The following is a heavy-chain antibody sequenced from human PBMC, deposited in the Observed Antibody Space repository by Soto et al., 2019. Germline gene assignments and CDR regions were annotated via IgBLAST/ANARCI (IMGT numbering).Heavy chain of an antibody. CDR2: IYYSGST. D-gene: IGHD5-12*01. CDR1: GGSVSSGSYY. J-gene: IGHJ4*02. CDR3: ASLRDGYGNYYFDY. V-gene: IGHV4-61*01. Sequence: PSETLSLTCTVSGGSVSSGSYYWSWIRQPPGKGLEWIGYIYYSGSTNYNPSLKSRVTISVDTSKNQFSLKLSSVTAADTAVYYCASLRDGYGNYYFDYWGQGTLVTVSS.